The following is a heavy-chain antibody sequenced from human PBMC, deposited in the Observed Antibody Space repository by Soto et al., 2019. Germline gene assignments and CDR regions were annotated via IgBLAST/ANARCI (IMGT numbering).Heavy chain of an antibody. D-gene: IGHD5-18*01. CDR2: IYHSGST. Sequence: QLQLQESGSGLVKPSQTLSLTCAVSGGSISSGGYSWSWIRQPPGKGLEWIGYIYHSGSTYYNPSLKSRVTISVDRSKNQFSLKLSSVTAADTAVYYCASYTAMASGGFDPWGQGTLVTVSS. CDR1: GGSISSGGYS. J-gene: IGHJ5*02. V-gene: IGHV4-30-2*01. CDR3: ASYTAMASGGFDP.